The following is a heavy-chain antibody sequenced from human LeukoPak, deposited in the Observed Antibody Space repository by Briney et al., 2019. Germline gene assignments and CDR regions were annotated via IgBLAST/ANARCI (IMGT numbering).Heavy chain of an antibody. V-gene: IGHV1-18*01. J-gene: IGHJ4*02. CDR1: GYSFTNYD. D-gene: IGHD1-26*01. Sequence: ASVKVSCKASGYSFTNYDISWERQAPGQGLEWMGWISAYNDNTNYAQKLQGRVTMTTDTSTSTAYMELRSLRSHDTPVYYCERDHSGSYSQPLDYFDYWGQGTLVTVSS. CDR3: ERDHSGSYSQPLDYFDY. CDR2: ISAYNDNT.